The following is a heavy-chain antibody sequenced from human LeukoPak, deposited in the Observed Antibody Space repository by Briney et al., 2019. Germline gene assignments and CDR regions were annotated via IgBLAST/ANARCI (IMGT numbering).Heavy chain of an antibody. CDR2: IYSVGNT. CDR3: AVVLPTAIPNWFDP. J-gene: IGHJ5*02. Sequence: PGGSLRLSCAASGFTVSTTHMSWVRQAPGKGLEWVSLIYSVGNTYYADSVKGRFTISRDNSKNTLYLQMNSLRAEDTAVYYCAVVLPTAIPNWFDPWGQGTLVTVSS. CDR1: GFTVSTTH. V-gene: IGHV3-66*01. D-gene: IGHD2-2*01.